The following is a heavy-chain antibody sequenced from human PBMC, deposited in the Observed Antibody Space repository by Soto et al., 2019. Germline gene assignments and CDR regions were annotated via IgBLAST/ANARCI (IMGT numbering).Heavy chain of an antibody. J-gene: IGHJ6*02. CDR3: ARGYYGSGSYLLHYGMDV. D-gene: IGHD3-10*01. Sequence: GASVKVSCKASGGTFSSYAISWVRQAPGQGLEWMGGIIPIFGTANYAQKFQGRVTITADKSTSTAYMELSSLRSEDTAVYYCARGYYGSGSYLLHYGMDVWGHGTTVTVSS. CDR2: IIPIFGTA. CDR1: GGTFSSYA. V-gene: IGHV1-69*06.